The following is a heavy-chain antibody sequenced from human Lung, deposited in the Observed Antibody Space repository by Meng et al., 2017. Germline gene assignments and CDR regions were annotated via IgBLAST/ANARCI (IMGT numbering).Heavy chain of an antibody. J-gene: IGHJ4*02. Sequence: QVGERMVKPTATLSLPCVVSGGSFSDYYWSWIRQPPGKGLEWIGEINHSGSTNYNPSLESRATISVDTSQNNLSLKLSSVTAADSAVYYCARGPTTMAHDFDYWGQGTLVTVSS. V-gene: IGHV4-34*01. CDR2: INHSGST. CDR3: ARGPTTMAHDFDY. D-gene: IGHD4-11*01. CDR1: GGSFSDYY.